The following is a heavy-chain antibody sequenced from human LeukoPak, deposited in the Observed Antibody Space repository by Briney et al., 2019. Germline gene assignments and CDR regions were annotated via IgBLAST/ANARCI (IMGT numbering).Heavy chain of an antibody. J-gene: IGHJ6*04. CDR3: AELGITMIGGV. V-gene: IGHV3-48*03. CDR2: ISSSGSTI. CDR1: GFTFSSRDW. D-gene: IGHD3-10*02. Sequence: PGGSLRLSCVASGFTFSSRDWMTWVRQAPGKGLEWVSYISSSGSTIYYADSVKGRFTISRDSAKNSLYLQMNSLRAEDTAVYYCAELGITMIGGVWGKRTTVTISS.